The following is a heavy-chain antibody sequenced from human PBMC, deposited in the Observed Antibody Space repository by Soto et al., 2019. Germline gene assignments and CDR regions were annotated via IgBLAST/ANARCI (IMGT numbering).Heavy chain of an antibody. CDR2: ISYEGSHT. CDR1: GFIFSSYG. D-gene: IGHD2-15*01. Sequence: QVQLVESGGGVVQPGRSLRLSCAASGFIFSSYGMHWVRQAPGKGLEWVAVISYEGSHTYYADSVKGRFTITRDNSKNTLYLQMNSLRPEDTAVYYCAKEVHWGGGSCSWSECFDYWGQGTLLTVSS. J-gene: IGHJ4*02. V-gene: IGHV3-30*18. CDR3: AKEVHWGGGSCSWSECFDY.